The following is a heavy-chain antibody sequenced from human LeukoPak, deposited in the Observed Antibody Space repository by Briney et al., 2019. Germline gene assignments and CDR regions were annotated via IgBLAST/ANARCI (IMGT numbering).Heavy chain of an antibody. V-gene: IGHV1-2*02. J-gene: IGHJ3*02. CDR1: GYIFTAYY. D-gene: IGHD2-15*01. CDR3: ARDLSGGALGAFDI. CDR2: INPNSGGT. Sequence: ASVTVSCKASGYIFTAYYIHWLRQAPGQGLEWMEWINPNSGGTSFALNFQGRVTLTRNTSISTVYMELSRLRSDDTAVYYCARDLSGGALGAFDIWGQGTMVTVSS.